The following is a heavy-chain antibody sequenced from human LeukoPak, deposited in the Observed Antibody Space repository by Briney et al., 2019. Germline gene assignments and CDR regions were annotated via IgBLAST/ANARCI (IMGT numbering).Heavy chain of an antibody. CDR2: IYYGGRT. CDR1: GGSISSYH. CDR3: ARHSLRLVDADFDH. J-gene: IGHJ4*02. D-gene: IGHD3-16*02. Sequence: PETLSLTCSVSGGSISSYHWSWIRQPPGKGLEWIGYIYYGGRTNYNPSLKSRVTISVDTSKNQFSLTVSSVTAADTAIYYCARHSLRLVDADFDHWGQGPVVTVSS. V-gene: IGHV4-59*08.